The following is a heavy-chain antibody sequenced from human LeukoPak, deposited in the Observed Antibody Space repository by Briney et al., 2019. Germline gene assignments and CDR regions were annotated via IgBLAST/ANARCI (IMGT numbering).Heavy chain of an antibody. CDR3: ARDRMTTVTPGAFDI. J-gene: IGHJ3*02. CDR2: IIPIFDTT. Sequence: RASVKVSCKASGGTFSTYAISWVRQAPGQGLEWMGGIIPIFDTTKYAQKFQGRVTITTDESTSTAYMELSSLRSEDTAMYYCARDRMTTVTPGAFDIWGQGTMVTVSS. CDR1: GGTFSTYA. D-gene: IGHD4-11*01. V-gene: IGHV1-69*05.